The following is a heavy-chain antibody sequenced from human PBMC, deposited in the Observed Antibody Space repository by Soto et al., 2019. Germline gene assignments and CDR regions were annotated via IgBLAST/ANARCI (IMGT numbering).Heavy chain of an antibody. CDR3: ARDLAKGGGSAGFDY. D-gene: IGHD1-26*01. CDR1: GYTFTVYY. CDR2: INPKSGGT. Sequence: ASVKVSCKASGYTFTVYYMHWVRQAPGQGLEWMGWINPKSGGTMYPQKFQGRVTMTWDASISTAYMALTRLRSDDTAVYYCARDLAKGGGSAGFDYWGQGTLVTVSS. V-gene: IGHV1-2*02. J-gene: IGHJ4*02.